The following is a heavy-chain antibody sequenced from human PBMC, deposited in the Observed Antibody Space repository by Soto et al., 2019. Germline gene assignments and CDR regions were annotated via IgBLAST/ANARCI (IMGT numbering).Heavy chain of an antibody. V-gene: IGHV4-30-2*01. J-gene: IGHJ6*02. CDR2: IYHSGST. CDR3: ARYLSGGSRHGHACYSGMDC. D-gene: IGHD2-15*01. CDR1: GGSISSGGYS. Sequence: QLQLQESGSGLVKPSQTLSLTCAVSGGSISSGGYSWSWIRQPPGKGLEWIGYIYHSGSTIYNPSLMSRVTTTAARSTSQFAVQLSSVTVADTAVSYGARYLSGGSRHGHACYSGMDCWGQGATVTVSS.